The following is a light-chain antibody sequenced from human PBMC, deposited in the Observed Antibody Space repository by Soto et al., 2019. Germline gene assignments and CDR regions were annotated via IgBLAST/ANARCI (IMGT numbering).Light chain of an antibody. CDR2: DAS. CDR3: QQRNVWPPIT. Sequence: ELVLTQSPGTLSLSPGERATLSCRASQSVSGNSLAWYRQNRGQAPRLVIFDASNRANGVPARFGGSGSGTDFTLTINSLEPEDFAVYYCQQRNVWPPITFGQGTRLEI. CDR1: QSVSGN. V-gene: IGKV3-11*01. J-gene: IGKJ5*01.